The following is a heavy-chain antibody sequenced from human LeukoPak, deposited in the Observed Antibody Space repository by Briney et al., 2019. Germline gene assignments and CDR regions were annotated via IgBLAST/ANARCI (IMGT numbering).Heavy chain of an antibody. D-gene: IGHD1-26*01. Sequence: GGSLRLSCAASGFSLRDYFMSWIRQAPGKGLEWVSYIGSRGSAIYYADSVKGRFTISRDNANNSLFLQMNSLRAEDTALYFCARVRGQWELSYFDDWGQGTLVTVSS. CDR1: GFSLRDYF. CDR3: ARVRGQWELSYFDD. CDR2: IGSRGSAI. V-gene: IGHV3-11*04. J-gene: IGHJ4*02.